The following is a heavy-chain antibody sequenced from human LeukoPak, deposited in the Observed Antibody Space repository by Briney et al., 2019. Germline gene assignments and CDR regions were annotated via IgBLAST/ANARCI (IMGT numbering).Heavy chain of an antibody. J-gene: IGHJ3*02. CDR2: IYYSGST. CDR1: GGSISSGDYY. Sequence: PSETLSLICTVSGGSISSGDYYWSWIRQPPGKGLEWIGYIYYSGSTYYNPSLKSRVTISVDTSKNQFSLKLSSVTAADTAVYYCARDRLSGLGGDVLWFGESYAFDIWGQGTMVTVSS. CDR3: ARDRLSGLGGDVLWFGESYAFDI. V-gene: IGHV4-30-4*01. D-gene: IGHD3-10*01.